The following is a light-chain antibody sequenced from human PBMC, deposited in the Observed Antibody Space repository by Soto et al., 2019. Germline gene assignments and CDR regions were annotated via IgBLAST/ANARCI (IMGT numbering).Light chain of an antibody. CDR1: SSDVGSYNY. CDR2: ASS. J-gene: IGLJ1*01. CDR3: SSYTSGSTLYV. Sequence: QSALTQPASVSGSPGQSITISCTGTSSDVGSYNYVSWYQHHPGKAPRLMIYASSNRPSGVSHRFSGSRSGNTASLTISGLQAGDEADYYCSSYTSGSTLYVFGTGTKLTVL. V-gene: IGLV2-14*01.